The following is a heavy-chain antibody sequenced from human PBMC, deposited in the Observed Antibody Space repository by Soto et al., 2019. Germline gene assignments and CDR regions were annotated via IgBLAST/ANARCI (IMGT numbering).Heavy chain of an antibody. D-gene: IGHD1-1*01. Sequence: QVTLKESGPVLVKPTETLTLTCTVSGFSLSNAGMGVSWIRQPPGKAPEWLTHIFSNDERRFSTSLKNRLTISKDTSNSQVVLIMTNMDPVDTGTYYWAQTEDGGRSRTPAGWFDAWGQGTLVTVSS. CDR1: GFSLSNAGMG. CDR2: IFSNDER. CDR3: AQTEDGGRSRTPAGWFDA. J-gene: IGHJ5*02. V-gene: IGHV2-26*01.